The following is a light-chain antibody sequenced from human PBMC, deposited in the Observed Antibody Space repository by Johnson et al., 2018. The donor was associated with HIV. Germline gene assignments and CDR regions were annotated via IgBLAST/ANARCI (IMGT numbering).Light chain of an antibody. CDR3: GTWDGGLSIYV. V-gene: IGLV1-51*01. CDR2: DND. Sequence: QSVLTQPPSVSAAPGQKVTIPCSGGTSNIGNNYVSWYQHLPGTAPKLLIYDNDKLPSWIPDRFSASKSDTSATLGITGLQTGDEANYYCGTWDGGLSIYVFGTGTEVTVL. J-gene: IGLJ1*01. CDR1: TSNIGNNY.